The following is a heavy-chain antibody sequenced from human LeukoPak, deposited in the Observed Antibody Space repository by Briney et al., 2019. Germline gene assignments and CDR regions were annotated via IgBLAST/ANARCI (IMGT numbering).Heavy chain of an antibody. Sequence: SETLTLTCTVSGGSISSSSYYWGWIRQPPGKGLEWIGSIYYSGSTYYNPSLKSRVTISVDTSKNQFSLKLSSVTAADTAVYYCAREAGGVGATALDYWGQGTLVTVSS. J-gene: IGHJ4*02. CDR1: GGSISSSSYY. CDR3: AREAGGVGATALDY. D-gene: IGHD1-26*01. CDR2: IYYSGST. V-gene: IGHV4-39*07.